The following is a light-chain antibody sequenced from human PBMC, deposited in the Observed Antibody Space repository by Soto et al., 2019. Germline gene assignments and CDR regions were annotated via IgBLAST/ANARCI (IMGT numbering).Light chain of an antibody. Sequence: DIQMTQSPSSLSASVGDRVTITCRASQSISSYLNWYQQKPGKAPKLLIYAASSLQSGVPSRFSGSGSGTDFTLTISSLQPEDFATYYCQQSYSTLQVTFGQGTRREIK. J-gene: IGKJ5*01. V-gene: IGKV1-39*01. CDR2: AAS. CDR3: QQSYSTLQVT. CDR1: QSISSY.